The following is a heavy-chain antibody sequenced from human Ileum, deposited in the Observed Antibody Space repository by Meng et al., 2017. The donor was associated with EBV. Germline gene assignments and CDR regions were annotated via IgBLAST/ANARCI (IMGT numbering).Heavy chain of an antibody. CDR1: GDTLFNGGHY. Sequence: QVHLQESGPGLVKPSXXLXLTCTXSGDTLFNGGHYWTWLRQPPGKGLEWIGYIFYTGSTYYNPSLKSRVTISLDLSKNQFSLNLTSVTAADTAVYYCARDSNGDYGWVDPWGQGTMVTVSS. V-gene: IGHV4-30-4*01. CDR2: IFYTGST. CDR3: ARDSNGDYGWVDP. D-gene: IGHD4-17*01. J-gene: IGHJ5*02.